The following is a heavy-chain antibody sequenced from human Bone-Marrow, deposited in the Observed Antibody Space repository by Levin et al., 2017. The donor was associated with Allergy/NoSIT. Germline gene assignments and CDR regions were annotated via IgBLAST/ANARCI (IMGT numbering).Heavy chain of an antibody. D-gene: IGHD2-8*01. J-gene: IGHJ6*03. Sequence: GGSLRLSCAASGFTFSSYAMHWVRQAPGKGLEWVAVISYDGSNKYYADSVKGRFTISRDNSKNTLYLQMNSLRAEDTAVYYCARDPLVLIDYYYYMDVWGKGTTVTVSS. V-gene: IGHV3-30-3*01. CDR2: ISYDGSNK. CDR1: GFTFSSYA. CDR3: ARDPLVLIDYYYYMDV.